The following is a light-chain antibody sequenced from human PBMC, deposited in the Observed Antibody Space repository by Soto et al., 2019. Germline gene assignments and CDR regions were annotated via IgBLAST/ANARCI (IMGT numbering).Light chain of an antibody. CDR3: QQSYSTPLT. Sequence: GDRVTITCRASQSIGGFVNWYQQKLGKAPKLLSYAASSLQSGVPSRVSCSGSGTDFTLTISSLQPEDFETYYCQQSYSTPLTFGGGTKVDIK. CDR1: QSIGGF. J-gene: IGKJ4*01. V-gene: IGKV1-39*01. CDR2: AAS.